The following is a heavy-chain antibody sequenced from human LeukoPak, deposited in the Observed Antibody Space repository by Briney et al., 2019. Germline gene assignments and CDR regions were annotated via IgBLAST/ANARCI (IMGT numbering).Heavy chain of an antibody. CDR3: ASSWLAAAFFDY. Sequence: SETLSLTCTVSGGSISSYYWSWIPQPPGKGLEWIGYIYYSGSTNYNPSLKSRVTISVDTSKNQFSLKLSSVTAADTAVYYCASSWLAAAFFDYWGQGTLVTVSS. CDR1: GGSISSYY. V-gene: IGHV4-59*01. J-gene: IGHJ4*02. D-gene: IGHD6-13*01. CDR2: IYYSGST.